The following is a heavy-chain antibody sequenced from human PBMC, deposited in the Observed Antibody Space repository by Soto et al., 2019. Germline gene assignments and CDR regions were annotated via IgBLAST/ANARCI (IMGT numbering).Heavy chain of an antibody. CDR2: IYPGDSDT. CDR3: ARFFFCCCDYYSDLFYS. D-gene: IGHD2-21*02. Sequence: PGESLKNSNRGSGYSFTSYWIGWVRQMPGKSLEWMGIIYPGDSDTRYSPSFQGQVTISADKSISTAYLQWSSLKASDTAMYYCARFFFCCCDYYSDLFYSCGQGYLVTVS. J-gene: IGHJ5*02. CDR1: GYSFTSYW. V-gene: IGHV5-51*01.